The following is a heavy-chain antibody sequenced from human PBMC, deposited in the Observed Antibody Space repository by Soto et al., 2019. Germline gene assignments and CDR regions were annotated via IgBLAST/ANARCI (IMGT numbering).Heavy chain of an antibody. Sequence: GWSLRLSCASSVFTFSSYAMSWVRQAPGKGLEWVSAISGSGGSTYYADSVKGRFTISRDNSKNTLYLQMNSLRAEDTAVYYCAKDMKGVEQWLVRLYYFDYWGQGTLVTVSS. J-gene: IGHJ4*02. V-gene: IGHV3-23*01. CDR1: VFTFSSYA. CDR3: AKDMKGVEQWLVRLYYFDY. D-gene: IGHD6-19*01. CDR2: ISGSGGST.